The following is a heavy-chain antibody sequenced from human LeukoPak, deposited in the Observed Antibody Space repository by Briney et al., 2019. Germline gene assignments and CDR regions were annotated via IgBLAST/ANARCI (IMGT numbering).Heavy chain of an antibody. Sequence: SETLSLTCTVSGGSISSYYWSWVRQPPGKGLEWIGYIYYSGSTNYNPSLKSRVTISVDTSKNQFSLKLSSVTAADTAVYYCARVGIVFGPWGQGTLVTVSS. CDR3: ARVGIVFGP. CDR1: GGSISSYY. V-gene: IGHV4-59*12. J-gene: IGHJ5*02. D-gene: IGHD3-16*02. CDR2: IYYSGST.